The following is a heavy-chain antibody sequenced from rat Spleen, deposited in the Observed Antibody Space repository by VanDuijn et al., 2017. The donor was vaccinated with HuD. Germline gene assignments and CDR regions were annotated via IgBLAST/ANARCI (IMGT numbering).Heavy chain of an antibody. CDR3: ARLRGNPYFDY. Sequence: EVQLQESGPGLVKPSQSLSLTCSVTGYSITSSYRWNWIRKFPGNKLEWMGYITGAGSTNYNPSLKSRISITRDTSKNQFFLQVNSVTTEDTSTYYCARLRGNPYFDYWGQGVMVTVSS. CDR1: GYSITSSYR. D-gene: IGHD3-4*01. J-gene: IGHJ2*01. V-gene: IGHV3-3*01. CDR2: ITGAGST.